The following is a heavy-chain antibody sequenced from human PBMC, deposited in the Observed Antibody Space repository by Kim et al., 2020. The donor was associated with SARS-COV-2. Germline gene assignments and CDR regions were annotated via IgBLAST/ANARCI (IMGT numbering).Heavy chain of an antibody. Sequence: ASVKVSCKVSGYTLTELSMHWVRQAPGKGLEWMGGFDPEDGETIYAQKFQGRVTMTEDTSTDTAYMELSSLRSEDTAVYYCATGTPYYDSSGYHGWFDPWGQGTLVTGSS. V-gene: IGHV1-24*01. CDR1: GYTLTELS. D-gene: IGHD3-22*01. CDR3: ATGTPYYDSSGYHGWFDP. CDR2: FDPEDGET. J-gene: IGHJ5*02.